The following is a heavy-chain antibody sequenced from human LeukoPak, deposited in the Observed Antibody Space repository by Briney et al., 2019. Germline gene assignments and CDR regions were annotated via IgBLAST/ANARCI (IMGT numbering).Heavy chain of an antibody. Sequence: PSETLSLTCTVSGGSISSYYWSWIRQPPGKGLEWIGYIYYSGSTNYNPSLKSRVTISVDTSKDQFSLKLSSVTAADTAVYYCARSHSSGWYYFDYWGHGTLVTVSS. CDR3: ARSHSSGWYYFDY. V-gene: IGHV4-59*01. CDR1: GGSISSYY. J-gene: IGHJ4*01. D-gene: IGHD6-19*01. CDR2: IYYSGST.